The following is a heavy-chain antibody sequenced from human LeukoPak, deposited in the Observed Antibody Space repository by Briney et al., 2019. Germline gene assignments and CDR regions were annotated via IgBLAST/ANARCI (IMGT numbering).Heavy chain of an antibody. CDR2: INHSGST. J-gene: IGHJ4*02. Sequence: SETLSLTCAVYGGSFSGYYWSWIRQPPGKGLEWIGEINHSGSTNYNPSLKSRVTISVDTSKNQFSLKLSSVTAADTAVYYCARGRFTYYYDSSGGPAPPDYWGQGTLVTVSS. CDR3: ARGRFTYYYDSSGGPAPPDY. CDR1: GGSFSGYY. V-gene: IGHV4-34*01. D-gene: IGHD3-22*01.